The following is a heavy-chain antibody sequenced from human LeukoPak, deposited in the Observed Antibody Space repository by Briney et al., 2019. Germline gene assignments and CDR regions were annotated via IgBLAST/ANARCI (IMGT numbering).Heavy chain of an antibody. V-gene: IGHV1-2*02. J-gene: IGHJ6*02. D-gene: IGHD3-3*01. Sequence: GASVKVSCKASGYTFTGHYMHWVRQAPGQGLEWMGWINPNSGGTNYAQKFQGRVTMTRNTSISTAYMELSSLRSEDTAVYYCARAKKQILAYGMDVWGQGTTVTVSS. CDR1: GYTFTGHY. CDR3: ARAKKQILAYGMDV. CDR2: INPNSGGT.